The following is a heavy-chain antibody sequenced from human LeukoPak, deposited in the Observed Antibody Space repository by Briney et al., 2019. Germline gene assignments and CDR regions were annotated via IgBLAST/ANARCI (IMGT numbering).Heavy chain of an antibody. J-gene: IGHJ4*02. Sequence: GGSLRLSCAASGFTVSSNYMSWVRQAPGEGLEWVSVIYSGGSTYYADSVKGRFTISRHNSKNTLYLQMNSLRAEDTAVYYCARDLRSGGSYFFDYWGQGTLVTVSS. CDR2: IYSGGST. CDR1: GFTVSSNY. D-gene: IGHD2-15*01. CDR3: ARDLRSGGSYFFDY. V-gene: IGHV3-53*04.